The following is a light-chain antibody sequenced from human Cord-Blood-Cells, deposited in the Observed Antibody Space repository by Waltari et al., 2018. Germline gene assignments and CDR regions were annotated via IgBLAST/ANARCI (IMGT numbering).Light chain of an antibody. Sequence: ELVLTHSPGTLSLSPGERATLSCRASQSVSSSYLAWYQQKPGQAPRLLIYGASSRATGIPDRFSGSGSGTDFTLTISRLEPEEFAVYYCQQYGSSPRYTFGQGTKLEIK. CDR1: QSVSSSY. J-gene: IGKJ2*01. V-gene: IGKV3-20*01. CDR3: QQYGSSPRYT. CDR2: GAS.